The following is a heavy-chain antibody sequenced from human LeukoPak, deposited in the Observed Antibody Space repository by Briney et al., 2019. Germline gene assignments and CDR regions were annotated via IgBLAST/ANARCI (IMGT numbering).Heavy chain of an antibody. CDR3: SAQLLWFGEFSH. Sequence: GGSLRLSCAASGFTFSNYWMSWVRQAPGKGLEWVASIKHDGSEKYYVDSVKGRFTISRDDAKNSVYLQMNSLKTEDTAVYYCSAQLLWFGEFSHWGQGTLITVSS. D-gene: IGHD3-10*01. CDR1: GFTFSNYW. J-gene: IGHJ4*02. V-gene: IGHV3-7*03. CDR2: IKHDGSEK.